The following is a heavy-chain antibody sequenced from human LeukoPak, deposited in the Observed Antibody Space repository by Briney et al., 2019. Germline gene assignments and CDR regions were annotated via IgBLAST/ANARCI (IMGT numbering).Heavy chain of an antibody. J-gene: IGHJ4*02. Sequence: SVKVSCKASGGTFSSYAISWVRQAPGQGLEWMGGIIPIFGTANYAQKFQGRVTITTDESTSTAYMELSSLRSEDTAVYYCARSKWELPYYFDYWGQGTLVTVSS. D-gene: IGHD1-26*01. CDR1: GGTFSSYA. CDR3: ARSKWELPYYFDY. CDR2: IIPIFGTA. V-gene: IGHV1-69*05.